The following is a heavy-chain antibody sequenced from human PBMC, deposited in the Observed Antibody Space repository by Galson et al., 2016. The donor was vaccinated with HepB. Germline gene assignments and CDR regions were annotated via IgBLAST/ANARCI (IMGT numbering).Heavy chain of an antibody. Sequence: SLRLSCAASGFTFSTYRMSWVRQVPGKGLEWVANMNQDGSRKYFLDSVKGRFTISRDNAKNSLFLQMYSLTADDTALYFCARDPVVGSRLYTAGDYWGQGTLVTVSS. V-gene: IGHV3-7*01. CDR1: GFTFSTYR. D-gene: IGHD3-16*02. CDR2: MNQDGSRK. CDR3: ARDPVVGSRLYTAGDY. J-gene: IGHJ4*02.